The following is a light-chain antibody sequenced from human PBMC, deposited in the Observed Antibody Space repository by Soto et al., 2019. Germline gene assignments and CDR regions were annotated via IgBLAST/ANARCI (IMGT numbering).Light chain of an antibody. V-gene: IGKV3-11*01. Sequence: EIVLTKSPATLSLSPGERATLSCRASQSVSSYLAWYQQKPGQAPRLLIYDASNRATGIPARLSGSGSGTDFTLTISSLEPEDFAVYYCQQRSNWPPLTFGGGTKVEIK. J-gene: IGKJ4*01. CDR1: QSVSSY. CDR3: QQRSNWPPLT. CDR2: DAS.